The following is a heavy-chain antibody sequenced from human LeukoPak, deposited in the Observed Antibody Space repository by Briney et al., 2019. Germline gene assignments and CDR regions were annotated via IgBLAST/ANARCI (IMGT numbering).Heavy chain of an antibody. V-gene: IGHV1-2*02. D-gene: IGHD6-19*01. J-gene: IGHJ6*02. CDR2: INPNSGGT. Sequence: ASVKVSCKASGCTFTGYYMHWVRQAPGQGLEWMGWINPNSGGTNYAQKFQGRVTMTRDTSISTAYMELSRLRSDDTAVYYCARAVAGTFYYYYGMDVWGQGTTVTVSS. CDR1: GCTFTGYY. CDR3: ARAVAGTFYYYYGMDV.